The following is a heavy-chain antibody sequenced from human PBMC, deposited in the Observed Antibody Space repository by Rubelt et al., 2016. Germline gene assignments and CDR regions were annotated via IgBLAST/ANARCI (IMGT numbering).Heavy chain of an antibody. CDR1: GYTFSKYG. V-gene: IGHV1-18*01. D-gene: IGHD1-7*01. Sequence: QVQLVQSGAEVKKSGASVTVSCKASGYTFSKYGISWVRQAPGQGLEWMGWISVNSGDTKYAQKLQGSGTMTTDTSTSTAYMELTSLRSDDTAVYSCARATNWNYAFDIWGQGTMVTVSS. J-gene: IGHJ3*02. CDR3: ARATNWNYAFDI. CDR2: ISVNSGDT.